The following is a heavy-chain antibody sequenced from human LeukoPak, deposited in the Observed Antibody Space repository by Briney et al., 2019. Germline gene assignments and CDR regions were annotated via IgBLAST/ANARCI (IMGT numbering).Heavy chain of an antibody. CDR2: IIPIFGTA. D-gene: IGHD1-26*01. V-gene: IGHV1-69*13. CDR1: GGTFSSYA. Sequence: ASVKVSCKASGGTFSSYAISWVRQAPGQGLEWMGGIIPIFGTANYAQKFQGRVTITADESTSTAYMELSSLRSEDTAVYYCARARVGATHVDAFDIWGQGTMVTVSS. J-gene: IGHJ3*02. CDR3: ARARVGATHVDAFDI.